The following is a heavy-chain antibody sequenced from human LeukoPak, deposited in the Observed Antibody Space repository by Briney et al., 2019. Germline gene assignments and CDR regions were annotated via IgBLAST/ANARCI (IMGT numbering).Heavy chain of an antibody. CDR3: ASQRGDYGYDY. CDR2: IIPILGIA. V-gene: IGHV1-69*02. D-gene: IGHD4/OR15-4a*01. Sequence: SVKVPCKASGGTFSSYTISWVRQAPGQGLEWMGRIIPILGIANYAQKFQGRVTITADKSTSTAYMELSSLRSEDTAVYYCASQRGDYGYDYWGQGTLVTVSS. CDR1: GGTFSSYT. J-gene: IGHJ4*02.